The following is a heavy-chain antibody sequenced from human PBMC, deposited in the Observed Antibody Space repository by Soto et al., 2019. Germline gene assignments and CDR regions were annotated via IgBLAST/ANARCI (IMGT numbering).Heavy chain of an antibody. CDR3: ARFSVTTAPPDY. V-gene: IGHV1-3*01. D-gene: IGHD4-17*01. J-gene: IGHJ4*02. CDR2: INAGNGNT. CDR1: GYTFTSYA. Sequence: ASVKVSCKASGYTFTSYAMHWLRQAPGQRLEWMGWINAGNGNTKYSQKFQGRVTITRDTSANTAYMELSSLRSEDTAVYYCARFSVTTAPPDYWGQGTLVTVSS.